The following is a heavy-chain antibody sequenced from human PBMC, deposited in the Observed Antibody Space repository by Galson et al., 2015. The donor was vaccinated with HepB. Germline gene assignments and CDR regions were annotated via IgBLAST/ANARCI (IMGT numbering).Heavy chain of an antibody. J-gene: IGHJ6*03. D-gene: IGHD3-22*01. Sequence: CAISGDSVSSNSATWSWIRQSPSRGLEWLGRTYYRSKWYDDYAVSVKSRITINPDTSKNQFSLQLNSVTPEDTAVYYCAREVMEVTMSGYFYYMGVWGKGTTVTVPS. CDR2: TYYRSKWYD. V-gene: IGHV6-1*01. CDR1: GDSVSSNSAT. CDR3: AREVMEVTMSGYFYYMGV.